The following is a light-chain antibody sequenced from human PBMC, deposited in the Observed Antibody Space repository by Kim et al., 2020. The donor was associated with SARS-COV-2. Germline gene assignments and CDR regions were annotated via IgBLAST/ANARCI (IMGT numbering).Light chain of an antibody. CDR2: YDT. Sequence: APGEAARISGEGDDIGTKFVHWYRQRPGQAPLLVTYYDTHRPAGIPARFSGSNSRNTATLTIREVEAGDEGDYFCQVWDGPSDHAVFGGGTQLTVL. CDR3: QVWDGPSDHAV. CDR1: DIGTKF. J-gene: IGLJ2*01. V-gene: IGLV3-21*04.